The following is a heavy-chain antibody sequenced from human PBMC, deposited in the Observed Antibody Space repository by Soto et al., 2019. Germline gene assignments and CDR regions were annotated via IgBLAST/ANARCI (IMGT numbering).Heavy chain of an antibody. J-gene: IGHJ5*02. Sequence: SETLSLTCAVYGGSFSGYYWSWIRQPPGEGLEWIGEINHSGSTNYNPSLKSRVTISVDTSKNQFSLKLSSVTAADTAVYYCARGRRFVVRGVIRNNWFDPWGQGTLVTVSS. CDR1: GGSFSGYY. CDR2: INHSGST. V-gene: IGHV4-34*01. CDR3: ARGRRFVVRGVIRNNWFDP. D-gene: IGHD3-10*01.